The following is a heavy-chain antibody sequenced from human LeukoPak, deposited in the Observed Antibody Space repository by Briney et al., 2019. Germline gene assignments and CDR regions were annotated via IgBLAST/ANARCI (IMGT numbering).Heavy chain of an antibody. Sequence: GGSLRLSCAASGFTFSNYWMTWVRQAPGKGLEWVAHIKQDGSDKYYVDSVKGRFTISRDNTKNSLYLQMNNLRAEDTAVYYCARVLRGYASYEGNWGQGTLVTVSS. CDR2: IKQDGSDK. D-gene: IGHD5-12*01. J-gene: IGHJ4*02. CDR1: GFTFSNYW. CDR3: ARVLRGYASYEGN. V-gene: IGHV3-7*01.